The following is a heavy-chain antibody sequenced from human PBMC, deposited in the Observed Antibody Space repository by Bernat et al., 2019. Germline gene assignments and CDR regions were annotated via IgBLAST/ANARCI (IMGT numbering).Heavy chain of an antibody. D-gene: IGHD1-26*01. CDR3: AKLTPPGIVGALGGPNDAFDI. CDR2: ISGIGGSGGST. Sequence: EVQLLESGGGLVQPGGSLRLSCAASGFTFSSYAMSWVCQAPGKGLGWVSAISGIGGSGGSTYYADAGEGRFTISKDNSKNTLYLQMNSLRAEDTAVYYCAKLTPPGIVGALGGPNDAFDIWGQGTMVTVSS. V-gene: IGHV3-23*01. CDR1: GFTFSSYA. J-gene: IGHJ3*02.